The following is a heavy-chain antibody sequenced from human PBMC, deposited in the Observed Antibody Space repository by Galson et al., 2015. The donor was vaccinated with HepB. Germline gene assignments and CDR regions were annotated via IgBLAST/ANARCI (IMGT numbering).Heavy chain of an antibody. CDR2: IIPMLGTS. J-gene: IGHJ4*02. CDR3: ATSRTAAAGDY. V-gene: IGHV1-69*16. CDR1: GGTFSNYT. D-gene: IGHD6-25*01. Sequence: SVKVSCKASGGTFSNYTINWVRQAPGQGLGWMAGIIPMLGTSNYAPEFQGRVTITADESTSTAYIELSSLRYEDTAVFYCATSRTAAAGDYWGQGTLVTVSS.